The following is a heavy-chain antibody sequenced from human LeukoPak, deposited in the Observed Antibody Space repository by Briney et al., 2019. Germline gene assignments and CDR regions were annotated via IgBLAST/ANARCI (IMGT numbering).Heavy chain of an antibody. J-gene: IGHJ4*02. D-gene: IGHD2-2*02. CDR1: GGSISSYY. CDR3: AREGCSSTSCYRGATGFDY. V-gene: IGHV4-59*01. Sequence: SQTLSLTCTVSGGSISSYYWSWIRQPPGKGLEWIGYIYYSESTNYNPSLKSRVTISVDTSKNQFSLKLSSVTAADTAVYYCAREGCSSTSCYRGATGFDYWGQGTLVTVSS. CDR2: IYYSEST.